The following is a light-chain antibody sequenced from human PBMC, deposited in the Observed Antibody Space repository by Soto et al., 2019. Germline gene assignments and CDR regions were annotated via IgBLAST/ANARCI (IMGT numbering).Light chain of an antibody. J-gene: IGLJ3*02. Sequence: QSVLTQPPSASGAPGQRVTISCTGSSSNIGAGYDAHWYQQVPGTTPKYLISGNNDRPSGVPDRFSGSKSGTTASLAIPGLQAEDEGDYYCQAYDTSLRAWVFGGGTKLTVL. CDR3: QAYDTSLRAWV. CDR1: SSNIGAGYD. V-gene: IGLV1-40*01. CDR2: GNN.